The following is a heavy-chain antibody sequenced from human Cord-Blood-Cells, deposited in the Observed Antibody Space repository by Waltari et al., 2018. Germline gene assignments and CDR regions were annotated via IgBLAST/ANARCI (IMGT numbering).Heavy chain of an antibody. CDR1: GFTFISDW. J-gene: IGHJ4*02. CDR3: ARSRAEGLDFDY. V-gene: IGHV3-7*05. Sequence: EVQLVESGGGLVQPGGSLRLSCAASGFTFISDWMSWCRQAPGKGLEWVANIKQDGSEKYYVDSVKGRFTISRDNAKNSLYLQMNSLRAEDTAVYYCARSRAEGLDFDYWGQGTLVTVSS. CDR2: IKQDGSEK.